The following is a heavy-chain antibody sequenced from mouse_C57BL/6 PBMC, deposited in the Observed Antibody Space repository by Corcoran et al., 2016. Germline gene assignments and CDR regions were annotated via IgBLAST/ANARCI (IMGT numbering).Heavy chain of an antibody. CDR3: ARSGNDGYHWYFDV. CDR2: IFPGSGST. CDR1: GYTFTAYY. J-gene: IGHJ1*03. D-gene: IGHD2-3*01. V-gene: IGHV1-75*01. Sequence: QVQLQQSGPELVKPGASVKISCKASGYTFTAYYINWVKQRPGQGLEWIGWIFPGSGSTYYNEKFKGKATLTVDKSSSTAYMLLSSLTSEDSAVYFCARSGNDGYHWYFDVWGTGTTVTVSS.